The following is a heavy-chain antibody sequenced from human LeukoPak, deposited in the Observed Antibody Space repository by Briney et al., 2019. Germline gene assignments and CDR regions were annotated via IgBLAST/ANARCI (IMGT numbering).Heavy chain of an antibody. V-gene: IGHV4-34*01. D-gene: IGHD3-22*01. J-gene: IGHJ4*02. Sequence: SETLSLTCEVSGGSFSGYYWSWIRQPPGQGLEWIGEINHSGGSNYNPSLKSRVTISVDTSKNQFSLKLSSVTAADTAVYYCARGIRGYYDSSGYSFSTQPVYYFDYWGQGTLVTVSS. CDR3: ARGIRGYYDSSGYSFSTQPVYYFDY. CDR1: GGSFSGYY. CDR2: INHSGGS.